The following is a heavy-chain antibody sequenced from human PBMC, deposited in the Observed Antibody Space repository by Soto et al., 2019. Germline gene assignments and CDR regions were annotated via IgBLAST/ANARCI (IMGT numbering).Heavy chain of an antibody. V-gene: IGHV3-48*02. Sequence: EVQLVESGGGLVQPGGSLRLSCAASGFTFSSYSMNWVRQAPGKGLEWVSHISSSSSTKYYADSVKGRFTISRDNXKNSLYLQMNRLRDEDAAVYYCAREYSGSYYMVDVWGQGTTVIVSS. CDR1: GFTFSSYS. CDR2: ISSSSSTK. CDR3: AREYSGSYYMVDV. J-gene: IGHJ6*02. D-gene: IGHD1-26*01.